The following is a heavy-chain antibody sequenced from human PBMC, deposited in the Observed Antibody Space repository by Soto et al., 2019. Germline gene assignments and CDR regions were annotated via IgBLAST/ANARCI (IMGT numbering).Heavy chain of an antibody. CDR2: ISGSGGSS. J-gene: IGHJ4*02. CDR1: GFTFTSYA. Sequence: GGSLRLSCAASGFTFTSYAMSWVRQAPGKGLEWVSAISGSGGSSYYADSVKGRFTISRDNSKNTLFLQMNSLRAEDTAIYYCAKGGSYYYDSSGYYANWGQGTLVTVSS. V-gene: IGHV3-23*01. CDR3: AKGGSYYYDSSGYYAN. D-gene: IGHD3-22*01.